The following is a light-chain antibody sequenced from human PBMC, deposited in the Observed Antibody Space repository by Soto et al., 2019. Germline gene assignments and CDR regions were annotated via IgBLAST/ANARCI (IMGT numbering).Light chain of an antibody. CDR3: QQYGTAPWT. V-gene: IGKV3-20*01. CDR2: GAS. Sequence: EVVWPRSTGTLSLSPEGRATGYCGASQSVSSSYLAWYQQKPGQAPRLLIYGASSRASGIPDGFSGSGSGKDLALLLSRLEPQECAVYYCQQYGTAPWTYGQGNKVDIK. J-gene: IGKJ1*01. CDR1: QSVSSSY.